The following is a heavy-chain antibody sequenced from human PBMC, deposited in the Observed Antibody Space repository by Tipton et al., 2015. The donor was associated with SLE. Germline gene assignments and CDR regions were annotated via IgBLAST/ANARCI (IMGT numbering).Heavy chain of an antibody. CDR2: TSNTGGTI. CDR3: ARDKDDDLMGTTFDY. CDR1: GFSFSDYY. D-gene: IGHD1-7*01. V-gene: IGHV3-11*04. J-gene: IGHJ4*02. Sequence: SLRLSCAASGFSFSDYYMSWVRQAPGKGLEWVAYTSNTGGTIYYADSVKGRFTISRDNTKNSLYLQMNRLRAEDTAVYYCARDKDDDLMGTTFDYWGQGTLVTVSS.